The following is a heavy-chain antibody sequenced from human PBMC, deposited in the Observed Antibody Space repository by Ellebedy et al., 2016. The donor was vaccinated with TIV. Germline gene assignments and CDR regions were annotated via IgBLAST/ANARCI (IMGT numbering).Heavy chain of an antibody. V-gene: IGHV3-48*03. CDR1: GFTFSSHE. CDR2: ISSGGTSI. D-gene: IGHD3-22*01. Sequence: GESLKISCAASGFTFSSHEMNWVRQAPGKGLEWVSYISSGGTSIYYADSVRGRFTISRDDAKNSLYLQLNSLRAEDTAVYYCARGDSHGNYYEFADYWGQGTLVTVSS. CDR3: ARGDSHGNYYEFADY. J-gene: IGHJ4*02.